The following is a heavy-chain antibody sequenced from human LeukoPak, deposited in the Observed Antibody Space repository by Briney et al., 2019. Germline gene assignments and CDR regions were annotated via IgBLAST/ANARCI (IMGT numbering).Heavy chain of an antibody. CDR2: INSDASST. D-gene: IGHD1-26*01. CDR3: ARAADEWELLDY. Sequence: GGSLRLSCAASGFTFSSYWMHWVRQAPGKGLVWVSRINSDASSTSYADSVKGRFTISRDNAKNTLYLQMNSLRAEDTAVYYCARAADEWELLDYWGQGTLVTVSS. V-gene: IGHV3-74*01. CDR1: GFTFSSYW. J-gene: IGHJ4*02.